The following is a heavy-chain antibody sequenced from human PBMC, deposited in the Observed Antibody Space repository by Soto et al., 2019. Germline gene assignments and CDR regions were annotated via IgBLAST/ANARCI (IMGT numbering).Heavy chain of an antibody. V-gene: IGHV3-30-3*01. CDR1: GFTFSSYA. CDR3: ARADRLLSGYDAFDI. J-gene: IGHJ3*02. D-gene: IGHD5-12*01. CDR2: ISYDGSNK. Sequence: GGSLRLSCAASGFTFSSYAMHWVRQAPGKGLEWVAVISYDGSNKYYADSVKGRFTISRDNSKNTLYLQMNSLRAEDTAVYYCARADRLLSGYDAFDIWGQGTMVTVSS.